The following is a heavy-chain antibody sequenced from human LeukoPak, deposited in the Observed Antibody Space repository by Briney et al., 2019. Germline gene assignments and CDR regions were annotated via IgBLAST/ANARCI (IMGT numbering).Heavy chain of an antibody. D-gene: IGHD4-17*01. CDR3: ARADYGDYGAY. CDR1: RFTFSRYW. Sequence: SGGSLRLSCAASRFTFSRYWMSWVRQAPGKGPEWVANIKQDGSEKYYVDSVKGRFTISRDNAKNSLYLQMNSLRAEDTAVYYCARADYGDYGAYWGQGTLVTVSS. V-gene: IGHV3-7*05. CDR2: IKQDGSEK. J-gene: IGHJ4*02.